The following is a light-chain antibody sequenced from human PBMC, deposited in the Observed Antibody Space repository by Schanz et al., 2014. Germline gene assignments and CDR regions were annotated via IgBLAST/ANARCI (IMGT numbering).Light chain of an antibody. CDR2: GAS. V-gene: IGKV3-20*01. Sequence: PGERATLSCRASESVASNSLAWYQQKRGQPPRLLISGASSRATGIPDRFSGSGSGADFTLTISSLQSEDLAVYFCQQYDTWPRTFGQGTKVEI. J-gene: IGKJ1*01. CDR3: QQYDTWPRT. CDR1: ESVASNS.